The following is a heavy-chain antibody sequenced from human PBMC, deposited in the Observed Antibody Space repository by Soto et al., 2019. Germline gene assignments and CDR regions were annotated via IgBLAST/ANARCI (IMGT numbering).Heavy chain of an antibody. CDR1: GYSFTSYW. Sequence: GESLKISCKGSGYSFTSYWIGWVRQMPGKGLEWMEIIYPGDSDTRYSPSFQGPVPISADKFISNAFLPLSSLKALVTAMYYCARHGVYGGNSDSDYWGQGTLVTVSS. J-gene: IGHJ4*02. CDR2: IYPGDSDT. CDR3: ARHGVYGGNSDSDY. D-gene: IGHD2-21*02. V-gene: IGHV5-51*01.